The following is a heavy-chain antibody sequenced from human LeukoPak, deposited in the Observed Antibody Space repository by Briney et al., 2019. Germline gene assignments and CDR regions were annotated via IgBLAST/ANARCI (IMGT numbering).Heavy chain of an antibody. CDR3: ARLWFGELLAAPWFDP. CDR2: IYTSGST. D-gene: IGHD3-10*01. CDR1: GGSISSYY. V-gene: IGHV4-4*09. J-gene: IGHJ5*02. Sequence: PSETLSLTCTVSGGSISSYYWSWIRQPPGKGLEWIGYIYTSGSTNYNPSLKSRVTISVDTSKNQFSLKLSSVTAADTAVYYCARLWFGELLAAPWFDPWGQGTLVTVSS.